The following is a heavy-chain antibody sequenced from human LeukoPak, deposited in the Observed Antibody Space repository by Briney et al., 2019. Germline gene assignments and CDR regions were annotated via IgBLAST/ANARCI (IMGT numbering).Heavy chain of an antibody. V-gene: IGHV3-43*01. CDR1: GFTFDDYT. J-gene: IGHJ3*02. CDR3: AKGYCSGGSCPGDAFDI. D-gene: IGHD2-15*01. CDR2: ISWDGGST. Sequence: PGGSLRLSCAASGFTFDDYTMHWVRQAPGKGLEWVSLISWDGGSTYYADSVKGRFTISRDNSKNSLYLQMNSLRTEDTALYYCAKGYCSGGSCPGDAFDIWGQGTMVTVSS.